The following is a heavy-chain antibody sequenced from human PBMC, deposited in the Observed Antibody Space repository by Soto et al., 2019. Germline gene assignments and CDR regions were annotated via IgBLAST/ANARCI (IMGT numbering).Heavy chain of an antibody. V-gene: IGHV3-30-3*01. CDR3: ARDSDFLGAPGVADFDY. D-gene: IGHD2-21*01. CDR2: ISYDGSNK. CDR1: GFTFSSYA. J-gene: IGHJ4*02. Sequence: PEGSLSLSCAASGFTFSSYAMHWVRQAPGKGLEWVAVISYDGSNKYYADSVKGRFTISRDNSKNTLYLQMNSLRAEDTAVYYCARDSDFLGAPGVADFDYWGQGTLVTVSS.